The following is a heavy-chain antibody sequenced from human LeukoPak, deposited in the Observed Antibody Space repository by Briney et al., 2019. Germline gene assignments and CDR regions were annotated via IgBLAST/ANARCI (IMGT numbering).Heavy chain of an antibody. Sequence: SETQSLTCTVSGGSISSYYWSWIRQPPGKGLEWIGYIYYSGSTNYNPSLKSRVTISVDTSKNQFSLKLSSVTAADTAVYYCAREGGSGYYPSPLGFDYWGQGTLVTVSS. CDR3: AREGGSGYYPSPLGFDY. CDR2: IYYSGST. J-gene: IGHJ4*02. D-gene: IGHD3-22*01. V-gene: IGHV4-59*01. CDR1: GGSISSYY.